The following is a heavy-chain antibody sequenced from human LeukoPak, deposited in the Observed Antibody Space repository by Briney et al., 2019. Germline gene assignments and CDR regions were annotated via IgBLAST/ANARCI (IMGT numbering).Heavy chain of an antibody. J-gene: IGHJ3*02. Sequence: GASVKVSCKTSGYTVTTYCIHWVRHAPRQGLEWKGGINPYSGDTKYEQKFQGRVTMTRDTSISTAYMELSRLMSDDTAVYYCARYWAEPAATDDAFDIWGQGTMVVVSS. V-gene: IGHV1-2*02. CDR3: ARYWAEPAATDDAFDI. CDR2: INPYSGDT. CDR1: GYTVTTYC. D-gene: IGHD2-15*01.